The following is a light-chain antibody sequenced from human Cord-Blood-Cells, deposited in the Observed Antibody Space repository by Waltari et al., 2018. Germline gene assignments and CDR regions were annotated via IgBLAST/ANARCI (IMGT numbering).Light chain of an antibody. Sequence: QSALTQPASVSGSPGQSITISCTGTRSDVGGYNYVPWYQQHPGKAPKLMIYDVSNRPSGVSNRFYGSKSGNTASLTISGLQAEDEADYYCSSYTSSSTYVFGTGTKVTVL. V-gene: IGLV2-14*01. CDR3: SSYTSSSTYV. CDR2: DVS. CDR1: RSDVGGYNY. J-gene: IGLJ1*01.